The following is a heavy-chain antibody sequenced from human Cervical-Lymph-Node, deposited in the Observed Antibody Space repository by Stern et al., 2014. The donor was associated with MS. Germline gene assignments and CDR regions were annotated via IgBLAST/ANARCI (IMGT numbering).Heavy chain of an antibody. CDR2: IIPLFGTN. CDR1: GGTFSSIE. Sequence: VQLVESGAEVKKPGSSMKGSCKASGGTFSSIEISWVRQAPGQGLEWLGGIIPLFGTNNYATRVEGRVTIVADESTNTVNMELSSLRSEDTAVYYCVRDQGGIAATWGQGTLVTVSS. CDR3: VRDQGGIAAT. V-gene: IGHV1-69*01. J-gene: IGHJ4*02. D-gene: IGHD6-13*01.